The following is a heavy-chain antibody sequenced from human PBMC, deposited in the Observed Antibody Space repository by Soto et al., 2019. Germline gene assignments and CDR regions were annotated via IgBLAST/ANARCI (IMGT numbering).Heavy chain of an antibody. CDR2: INSDESGT. J-gene: IGHJ5*02. CDR1: WFTVRGHF. Sequence: GFLRPFCGALWFTVRGHFISWVRQAPGKGLAWVSRINSDESGTDYADSVKGRFTISRDNAKSMLYLQMNSLRVEDTAVYFCARGGAVVMTAMPAWGQGTLVTVSS. D-gene: IGHD2-21*02. V-gene: IGHV3-74*01. CDR3: ARGGAVVMTAMPA.